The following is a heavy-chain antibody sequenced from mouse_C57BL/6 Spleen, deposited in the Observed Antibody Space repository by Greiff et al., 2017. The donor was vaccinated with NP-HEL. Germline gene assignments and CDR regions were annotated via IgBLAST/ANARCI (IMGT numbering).Heavy chain of an antibody. CDR2: ISGGGGNT. V-gene: IGHV5-9*01. CDR3: ARSTLLTTGWYFDV. J-gene: IGHJ1*03. Sequence: EVHLVESGGGLVKPGGSLKLSCAASGFTFSSYTMSWVRQTPEKRLEWVATISGGGGNTYYPDSVKGRFTISRDNAKNTLYLQMSSLRSEDTALYYCARSTLLTTGWYFDVWGTGTTVTVSS. CDR1: GFTFSSYT. D-gene: IGHD2-1*01.